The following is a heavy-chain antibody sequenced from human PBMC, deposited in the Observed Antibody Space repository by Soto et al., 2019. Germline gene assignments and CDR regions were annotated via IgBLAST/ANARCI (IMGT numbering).Heavy chain of an antibody. Sequence: GASVKVSCKASGYTFTGYYMHWVRQAPGQGLEWMGWINPNSGGTNYAQKFQGWVTMTRDTSISTAYMELSRLRSDDTAVYYCARDIVLVPAAPYYYYYYGMDVWGQGTTVTVSS. CDR3: ARDIVLVPAAPYYYYYYGMDV. CDR1: GYTFTGYY. D-gene: IGHD2-2*01. V-gene: IGHV1-2*04. CDR2: INPNSGGT. J-gene: IGHJ6*02.